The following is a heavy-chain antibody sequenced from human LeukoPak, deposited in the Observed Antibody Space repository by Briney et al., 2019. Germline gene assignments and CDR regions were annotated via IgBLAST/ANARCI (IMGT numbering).Heavy chain of an antibody. Sequence: ASVKVSCKASGYTFTSYGISWVRQAPGQGLEWMGWISAYNGNTNYAQKLQGRVTMTTDTSTSTAYMELRSLRSDDTAVYYCARDLHYYDSSGLDAFDIWGQRTMVTVSS. CDR1: GYTFTSYG. CDR3: ARDLHYYDSSGLDAFDI. CDR2: ISAYNGNT. J-gene: IGHJ3*02. D-gene: IGHD3-22*01. V-gene: IGHV1-18*01.